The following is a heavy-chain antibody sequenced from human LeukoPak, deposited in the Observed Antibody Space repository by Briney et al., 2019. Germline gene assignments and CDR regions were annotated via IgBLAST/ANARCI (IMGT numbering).Heavy chain of an antibody. V-gene: IGHV3-48*03. CDR1: GFTFSSYE. CDR3: AKVVGPFDY. J-gene: IGHJ4*02. D-gene: IGHD1-26*01. Sequence: GGSLRLSCAASGFTFSSYEMNWVRQAPGKGLQWVSYISSSGSTIYYADSVKGRFTISRDNSKNTLFLQMNSLRAEDTAVYSCAKVVGPFDYWGQGTLVTVSS. CDR2: ISSSGSTI.